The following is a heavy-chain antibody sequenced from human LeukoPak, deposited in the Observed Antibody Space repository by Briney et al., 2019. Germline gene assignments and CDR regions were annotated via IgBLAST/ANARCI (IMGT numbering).Heavy chain of an antibody. V-gene: IGHV3-11*06. D-gene: IGHD6-19*01. J-gene: IGHJ4*02. CDR2: ISFSHHT. CDR1: GFTFSDHY. Sequence: GGSLRLSCAASGFTFSDHYMSWVRQAPGKGLEWISYISFSHHTNYADSVKGRFTISRDDARNSLFLQMNSLRAEDTAVYYCAREHSSVSSESKGYDHWGQGTLVTVSS. CDR3: AREHSSVSSESKGYDH.